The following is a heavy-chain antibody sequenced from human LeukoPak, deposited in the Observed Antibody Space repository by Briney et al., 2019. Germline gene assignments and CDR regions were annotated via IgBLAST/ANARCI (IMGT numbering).Heavy chain of an antibody. CDR2: INPTGGGT. CDR3: ARETDIASAANYFDY. D-gene: IGHD6-13*01. Sequence: ASVKVSCKASGYTLTSYGINWMRQAPGQGLEWMGIINPTGGGTTYAQKFQGRVTMTRDTSTSTVYMELSSLRSKDTAVYWCARETDIASAANYFDYWGQGTLVTVSS. J-gene: IGHJ4*02. CDR1: GYTLTSYG. V-gene: IGHV1-46*01.